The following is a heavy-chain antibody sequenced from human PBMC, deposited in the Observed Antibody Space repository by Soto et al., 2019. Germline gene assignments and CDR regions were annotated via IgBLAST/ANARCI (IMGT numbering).Heavy chain of an antibody. CDR1: GGSILDSTYY. V-gene: IGHV4-39*07. CDR3: ARGGSTYYYDSSGYSQFDY. J-gene: IGHJ4*02. D-gene: IGHD3-22*01. CDR2: IYYSGGT. Sequence: SETLSLTCTVSGGSILDSTYYWAWIRQSPGKGLEWIGTIYYSGGTFYTPSLKSRVTISVDTSNNQFSLKLSSVTAADTAVYYCARGGSTYYYDSSGYSQFDYWGQGTLVTVSS.